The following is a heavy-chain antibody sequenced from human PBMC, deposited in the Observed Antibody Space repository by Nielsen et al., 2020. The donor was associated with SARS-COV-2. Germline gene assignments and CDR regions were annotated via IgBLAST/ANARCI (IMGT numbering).Heavy chain of an antibody. CDR2: ISGSGGST. CDR1: GFTFSSYA. V-gene: IGHV3-23*01. J-gene: IGHJ5*02. Sequence: GGSLRLSCAASGFTFSSYAMSRVRQAPGKGLEWVSAISGSGGSTYYADSVKGRFTISRDNSKNTLYLQMNSLRAEDTAVYYCAKVRPIAVAAMSWFDPWGQGTLVTVSS. D-gene: IGHD6-19*01. CDR3: AKVRPIAVAAMSWFDP.